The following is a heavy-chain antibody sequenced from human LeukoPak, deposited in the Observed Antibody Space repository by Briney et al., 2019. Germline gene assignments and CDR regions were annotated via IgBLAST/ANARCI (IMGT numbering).Heavy chain of an antibody. CDR1: GGSLSSGSYY. V-gene: IGHV4-61*01. Sequence: PSETLSLTCTVSGGSLSSGSYYWSWIRQPPGKGLEWIGYIYYSGSTNYNPSLKSRVTISVDTSKNQFSLKLSSVTAADTAVYYCARRDGAFDIWGEGTMVTVSS. CDR2: IYYSGST. J-gene: IGHJ3*02. CDR3: ARRDGAFDI.